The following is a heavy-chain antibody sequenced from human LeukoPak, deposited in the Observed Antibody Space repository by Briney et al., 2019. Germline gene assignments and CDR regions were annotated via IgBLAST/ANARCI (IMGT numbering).Heavy chain of an antibody. CDR2: ISGYNGNT. J-gene: IGHJ4*02. D-gene: IGHD3-22*01. CDR1: GYTFTKYA. CDR3: ARGGYYDKSGHYHGLFVY. V-gene: IGHV1-18*01. Sequence: ASVKVSCKASGYTFTKYAISLVRQAPGQGLEWMGWISGYNGNTNYAQRLQDRVTMTTDTSTSTAYMDLRSLRSDDTAVYYCARGGYYDKSGHYHGLFVYWGPGTLVTVSS.